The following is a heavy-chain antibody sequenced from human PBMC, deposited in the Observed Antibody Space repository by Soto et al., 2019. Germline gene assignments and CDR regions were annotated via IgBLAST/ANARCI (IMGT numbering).Heavy chain of an antibody. V-gene: IGHV5-51*01. CDR3: ASSYSSPDNYYYYYGMDV. J-gene: IGHJ6*02. CDR2: IYPGDSDT. D-gene: IGHD6-13*01. CDR1: GYSFTSYW. Sequence: GESLKISCKGSGYSFTSYWIGWVRQMPGKGLEWMGIIYPGDSDTRYSPSFQGQVTISADKSISTAYLQWSSLKASDTAMYYCASSYSSPDNYYYYYGMDVWGQGTTVTVSS.